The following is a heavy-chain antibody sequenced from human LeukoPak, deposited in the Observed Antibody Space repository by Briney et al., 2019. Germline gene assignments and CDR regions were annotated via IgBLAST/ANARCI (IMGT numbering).Heavy chain of an antibody. J-gene: IGHJ5*02. CDR2: ISAYNGNT. D-gene: IGHD6-19*01. CDR3: ARGPQWLVMKEAPNWFDR. CDR1: GYTFTIYA. Sequence: ASVNVSCKASGYTFTIYAISSVRHTPGQGHEWMWGISAYNGNTNYTHTPQGRVTNPTDTSTSTAYMGLRSLRSDDTGVYYCARGPQWLVMKEAPNWFDRWGQGTLVTVSS. V-gene: IGHV1-18*01.